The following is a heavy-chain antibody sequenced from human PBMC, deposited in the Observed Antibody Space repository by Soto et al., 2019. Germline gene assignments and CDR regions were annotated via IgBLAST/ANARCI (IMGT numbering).Heavy chain of an antibody. V-gene: IGHV4-59*01. J-gene: IGHJ4*02. CDR2: IYYSGST. CDR3: ARVVVPAAGGFDY. CDR1: GGSISSYC. Sequence: SETLSLTCTVSGGSISSYCWSWIRQPPGKGLEWIGYIYYSGSTNYNPSLKSRVTISVDTSKNQFSLKLSSVTAADTAVYYCARVVVPAAGGFDYWGQGTLVTVSS. D-gene: IGHD2-2*01.